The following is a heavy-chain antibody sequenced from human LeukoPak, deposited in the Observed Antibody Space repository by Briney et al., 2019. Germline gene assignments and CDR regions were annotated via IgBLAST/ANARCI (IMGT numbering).Heavy chain of an antibody. CDR3: ARDEDRYCSGGSCYFSGY. CDR1: GFTFSSYA. J-gene: IGHJ4*02. Sequence: GGSLRLSCAASGFTFSSYAMHWVRQAPGKGLEWVAVITYDGSNKYYADSVKGRFTISRDNSKNTLYLQMNSLRAEDTAVYYCARDEDRYCSGGSCYFSGYWGQGTLVTVSS. CDR2: ITYDGSNK. D-gene: IGHD2-15*01. V-gene: IGHV3-30*04.